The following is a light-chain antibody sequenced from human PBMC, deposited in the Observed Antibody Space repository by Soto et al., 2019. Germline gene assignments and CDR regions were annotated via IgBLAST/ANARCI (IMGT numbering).Light chain of an antibody. CDR1: KLGDKF. Sequence: SYELTQPPSVSVSPGQTASITCSGDKLGDKFTCWYQQKPGQSPLLLIYQDTRPPSGIPERLSGSNSGNTTTLTISGTQAMEDAEYYCQAWDSVSDGVFGGGTKVTVL. V-gene: IGLV3-1*01. CDR3: QAWDSVSDGV. J-gene: IGLJ2*01. CDR2: QDT.